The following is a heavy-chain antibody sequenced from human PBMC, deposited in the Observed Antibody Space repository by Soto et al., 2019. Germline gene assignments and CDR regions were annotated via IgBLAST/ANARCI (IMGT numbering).Heavy chain of an antibody. J-gene: IGHJ6*02. Sequence: QAQLEQSGGEVKKPGSSVKVSCKASRVAFSKFIVTWVRQAPGVELEWVGGIIPVFGTANYAQKFQGRVTITADESTSTSYMEVNNLRSEDTAVYYCAKVRYSSPMGYYYGMDVWGQGTTVTVSS. CDR1: RVAFSKFI. D-gene: IGHD2-2*01. CDR3: AKVRYSSPMGYYYGMDV. CDR2: IIPVFGTA. V-gene: IGHV1-69*01.